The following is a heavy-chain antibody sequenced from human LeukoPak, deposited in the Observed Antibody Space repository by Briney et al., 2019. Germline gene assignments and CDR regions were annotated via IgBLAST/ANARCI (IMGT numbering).Heavy chain of an antibody. J-gene: IGHJ6*02. CDR2: IWYDGSNK. CDR3: ARSSFGSHRQDGMDV. CDR1: GFTVRSYG. Sequence: PGGSLRLSCAASGFTVRSYGMHWVCQAPGKGLEWVAVIWYDGSNKYYADSVKGRFTISRDNSKNTVYLQMNSLRADDTAVYYCARSSFGSHRQDGMDVWGQGTTVTVSS. V-gene: IGHV3-33*01. D-gene: IGHD1-26*01.